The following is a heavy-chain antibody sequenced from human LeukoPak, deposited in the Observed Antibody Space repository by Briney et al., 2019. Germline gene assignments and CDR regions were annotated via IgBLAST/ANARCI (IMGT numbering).Heavy chain of an antibody. CDR1: GFTFSSYA. Sequence: GGSLRPSCAASGFTFSSYAMSWVRQAPGKGLEWVSAISGSGGSTYYADSVKGRFTISRDNSKNTLYLQMNSLRAEDTAVYYCAKDPTVVTPGGNFDYWGQGTLVTVSS. J-gene: IGHJ4*02. V-gene: IGHV3-23*01. CDR2: ISGSGGST. CDR3: AKDPTVVTPGGNFDY. D-gene: IGHD4-23*01.